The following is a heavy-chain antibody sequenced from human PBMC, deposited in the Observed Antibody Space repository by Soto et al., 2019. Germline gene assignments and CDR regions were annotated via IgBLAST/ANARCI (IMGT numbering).Heavy chain of an antibody. Sequence: SVKVSCKASGGTFSSYTISWVRQAPGQGLEWMGRIIPILGIANYAQKFQGRVTITADKSTSTAYMELSSLRSEDTAVYYCARAKSEMADDYWGQGTLVTVSS. CDR2: IIPILGIA. J-gene: IGHJ4*02. CDR3: ARAKSEMADDY. V-gene: IGHV1-69*02. CDR1: GGTFSSYT.